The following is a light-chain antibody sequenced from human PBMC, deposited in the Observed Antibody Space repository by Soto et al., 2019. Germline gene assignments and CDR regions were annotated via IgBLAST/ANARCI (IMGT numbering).Light chain of an antibody. CDR3: QQYGSSPST. CDR1: QSVYSTY. CDR2: GSS. V-gene: IGKV3-20*01. J-gene: IGKJ1*01. Sequence: ESVLTQSPGTLSLSPGDTATLSCRASQSVYSTYLAWYQHKVGQAPRLLIYGSSTRATGIPDRFSGSGSGTDFTLTLRRLEPEDFAVYYCQQYGSSPSTFGQGTKVEVK.